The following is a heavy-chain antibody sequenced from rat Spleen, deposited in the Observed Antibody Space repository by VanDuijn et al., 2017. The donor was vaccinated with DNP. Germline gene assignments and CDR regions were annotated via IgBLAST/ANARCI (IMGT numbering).Heavy chain of an antibody. J-gene: IGHJ1*01. CDR2: ISYEGSNT. V-gene: IGHV5-22*01. CDR3: ARRGYNNAWCFDF. CDR1: GFTFSDYY. Sequence: EVQLVESGGGLVQPGRSLKLSCAVSGFTFSDYYMAWVRQAPTKGLEWVASISYEGSNTYYGDSVKGRFTVSRDNAKSTLYLQMSSLRSEDTATYYCARRGYNNAWCFDFWGPGTMVTVSS. D-gene: IGHD1-10*01.